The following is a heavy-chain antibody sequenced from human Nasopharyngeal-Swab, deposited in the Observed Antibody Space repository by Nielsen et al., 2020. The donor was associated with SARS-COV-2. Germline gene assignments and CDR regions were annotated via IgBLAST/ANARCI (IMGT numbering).Heavy chain of an antibody. V-gene: IGHV1-2*02. D-gene: IGHD3-3*01. CDR2: INPNSGGT. Sequence: ASVKVSCKASGYSFMFYYIHWVRQAPGQGFECMGWINPNSGGTNYAQKFQGRVTMTTDSSITTAYMELSRLNSDDTAMYFCAKDHDFWSGLTWFDPWGQGTLVTVSS. J-gene: IGHJ5*02. CDR3: AKDHDFWSGLTWFDP. CDR1: GYSFMFYY.